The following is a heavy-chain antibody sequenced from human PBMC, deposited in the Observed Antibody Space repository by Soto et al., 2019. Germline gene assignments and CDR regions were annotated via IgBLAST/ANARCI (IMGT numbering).Heavy chain of an antibody. CDR1: GFTXXXYA. CDR3: ASPTAGYSYGYMDY. J-gene: IGHJ4*02. CDR2: ISYDGSNK. Sequence: QVQLVESGGGVVQPGRSLRLSCAASGFTXXXYAMHWVRQAPGKGLEWVAVISYDGSNKYYADSVKGRFTISRDNSKNTLYLQMNSLRAEDTAVYYXASPTAGYSYGYMDYWGQGTLVTVSS. D-gene: IGHD5-18*01. V-gene: IGHV3-30-3*01.